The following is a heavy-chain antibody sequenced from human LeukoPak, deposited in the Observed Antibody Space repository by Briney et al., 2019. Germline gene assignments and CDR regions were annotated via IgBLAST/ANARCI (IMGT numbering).Heavy chain of an antibody. V-gene: IGHV4-61*01. CDR3: ATAPRGRDTDWFGP. CDR2: IYHGGTT. D-gene: IGHD3-10*01. J-gene: IGHJ5*02. CDR1: AESVSSGSYY. Sequence: SETLSLTCTVTAESVSSGSYYWSWIRQPPGKGLEWIGYIYHGGTTHYNPSLKSRVSISLDTSKNQFSLSLTSVTAADTAVYYCATAPRGRDTDWFGPWGQGTLVTVSS.